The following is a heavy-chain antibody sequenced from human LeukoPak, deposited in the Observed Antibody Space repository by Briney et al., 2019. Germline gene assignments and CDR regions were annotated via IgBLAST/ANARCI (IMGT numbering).Heavy chain of an antibody. V-gene: IGHV3-23*01. CDR3: AKDLDYYGSGSYSHGSDY. CDR2: ISGSGGST. J-gene: IGHJ4*02. D-gene: IGHD3-10*01. CDR1: GFNFGSYS. Sequence: GGSLRLSCAASGFNFGSYSMTWVRQAPGKGLEWVSAISGSGGSTYYADSVKGRFTISRDNSKNTLYLQMNSLRAEDTAVYYCAKDLDYYGSGSYSHGSDYWGQGTLVTVSS.